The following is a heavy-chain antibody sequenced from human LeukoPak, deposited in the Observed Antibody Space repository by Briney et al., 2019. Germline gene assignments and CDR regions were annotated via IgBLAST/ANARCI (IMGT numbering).Heavy chain of an antibody. CDR3: AIQAGRYFQH. D-gene: IGHD1-14*01. Sequence: PGGSLRLSCAASGFTFSRYDMHWVRQAPGKGLEWVAVISYDGSNKYYADSVKGRFTISRDNSKNTLYLQMNSLRTEDTAVYSCAIQAGRYFQHWGQGTLVTVSS. J-gene: IGHJ1*01. V-gene: IGHV3-30-3*01. CDR1: GFTFSRYD. CDR2: ISYDGSNK.